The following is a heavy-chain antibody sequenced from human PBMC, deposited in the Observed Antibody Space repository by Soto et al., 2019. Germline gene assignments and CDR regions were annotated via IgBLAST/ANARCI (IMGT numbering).Heavy chain of an antibody. D-gene: IGHD6-19*01. CDR1: GDFYSISTYS. CDR3: AGMPYTSGLRFDP. CDR2: IYQSGVT. J-gene: IGHJ5*02. Sequence: SQTLSLTGNMSGDFYSISTYSWSWIRQPTGKALQWIGFIYQSGVTSYNPSLASRVSISLDRSNNQCSLKLKSVTAADTAVYFCAGMPYTSGLRFDPWGPGTLVTVSS. V-gene: IGHV4-30-2*01.